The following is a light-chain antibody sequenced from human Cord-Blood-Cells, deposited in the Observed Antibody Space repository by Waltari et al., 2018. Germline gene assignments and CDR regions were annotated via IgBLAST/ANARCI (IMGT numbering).Light chain of an antibody. V-gene: IGLV3-1*01. CDR2: QDS. J-gene: IGLJ2*01. CDR3: QAWDSSTSYVV. CDR1: KLGDKY. Sequence: SYELTQPPSVSVSPGQTASITCSGDKLGDKYACWYQQKPGQPPVLVIYQDSKRPSGIPERFSGSNSGNTATLTISGTQAMDEADYYCQAWDSSTSYVVFGGGTKLTVL.